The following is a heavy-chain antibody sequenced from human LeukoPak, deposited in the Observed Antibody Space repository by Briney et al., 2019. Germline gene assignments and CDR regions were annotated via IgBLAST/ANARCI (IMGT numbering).Heavy chain of an antibody. Sequence: GGSLRLSCAVSGFNVTGSDMSWVRQAPGKGLEWVSVVYSGGDTYYANSVKGRFTISRDNSKNTLYLQMNSLRAEDTAVYYCAREKTRFDYWGQGTLVTVSS. CDR1: GFNVTGSD. CDR3: AREKTRFDY. CDR2: VYSGGDT. J-gene: IGHJ4*02. V-gene: IGHV3-66*02.